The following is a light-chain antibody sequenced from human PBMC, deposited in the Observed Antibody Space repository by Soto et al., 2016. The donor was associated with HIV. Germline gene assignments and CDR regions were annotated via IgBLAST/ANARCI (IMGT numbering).Light chain of an antibody. CDR2: SAF. J-gene: IGKJ1*01. V-gene: IGKV1-9*01. CDR1: QDISIY. Sequence: DIQLTQSPSFLSASVADRVTITCRASQDISIYLAWYQQKPGKAPKLLINSAFTLQSGVPSRFSGSGSGTEFTLTISSLQPDDFASYYCQHSGTFGQGTKVEIK. CDR3: QHSGT.